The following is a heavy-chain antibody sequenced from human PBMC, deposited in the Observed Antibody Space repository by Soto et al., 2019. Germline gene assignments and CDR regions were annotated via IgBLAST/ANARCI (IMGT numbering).Heavy chain of an antibody. CDR3: TRDLPDPSKVFDY. V-gene: IGHV3-7*01. CDR1: GFIFRDYW. CDR2: IKEDGSDK. Sequence: EVHLVESGGGLVQPEGSLRLSCVTSGFIFRDYWMSWVRQAPGKGLEWVANIKEDGSDKYYLDSVKGRFTISRDNPKNSLYLQMNSLRAEDTAIYYCTRDLPDPSKVFDYWGQGTQVTVSS. J-gene: IGHJ4*02.